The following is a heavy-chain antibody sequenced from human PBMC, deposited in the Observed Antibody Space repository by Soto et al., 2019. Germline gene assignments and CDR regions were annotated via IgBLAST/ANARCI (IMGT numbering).Heavy chain of an antibody. J-gene: IGHJ6*02. CDR3: ARGNYGMDV. V-gene: IGHV3-74*01. CDR2: ISSGGSST. Sequence: PGGSLRLSCAASGFTFSDYYMSWIRQAPGKGLVWVSRISSGGSSTNYADSVKGRFTSSRDNAKNTLYLQLNSLRVEDTAVYYCARGNYGMDVWGQGTTVTVSS. CDR1: GFTFSDYY.